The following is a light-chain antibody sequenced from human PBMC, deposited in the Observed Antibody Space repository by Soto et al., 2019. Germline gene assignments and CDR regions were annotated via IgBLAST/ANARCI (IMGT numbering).Light chain of an antibody. V-gene: IGKV1-5*03. Sequence: DIQMTQSRSTLSASVGDRVTITCRASQSISSWLAWYQQKPGKAPKLLIYKASSLESGVPSRFSGSGSGTEFTLTISSLQPDDFATYYCQQYNSYPWTFGQGTKVEIK. J-gene: IGKJ1*01. CDR1: QSISSW. CDR3: QQYNSYPWT. CDR2: KAS.